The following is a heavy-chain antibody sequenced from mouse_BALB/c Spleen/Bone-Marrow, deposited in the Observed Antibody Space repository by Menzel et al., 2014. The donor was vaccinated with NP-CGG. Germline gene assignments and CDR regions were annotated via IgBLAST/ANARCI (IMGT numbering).Heavy chain of an antibody. D-gene: IGHD2-14*01. V-gene: IGHV1-7*01. J-gene: IGHJ2*01. Sequence: QVHVKQSGAELAKPGASVKMSCKASGYTFTSYWMHWVKQRPGQGLEWIGYINPSTTYSAYNQKFKDKATLTADKSSSTAYMQLTSLTSEDSAVYYCALYYRYDSFTYWAQGTTLTVPS. CDR3: ALYYRYDSFTY. CDR2: INPSTTYS. CDR1: GYTFTSYW.